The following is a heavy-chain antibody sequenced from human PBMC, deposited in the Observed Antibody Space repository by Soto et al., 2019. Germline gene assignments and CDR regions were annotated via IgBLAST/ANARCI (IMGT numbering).Heavy chain of an antibody. CDR3: AKVEGLNYGAVPGGYGMDV. CDR2: ISYDGSNK. J-gene: IGHJ6*02. Sequence: GGSLRLSCAASGFTFSSYGMHWVRQAPGKGLEWVAVISYDGSNKYYADSVKGRFTISRDNSKNTLYLQMNSLRAEDTAVYYCAKVEGLNYGAVPGGYGMDVWGQGTTVTVSS. CDR1: GFTFSSYG. V-gene: IGHV3-30*18. D-gene: IGHD1-7*01.